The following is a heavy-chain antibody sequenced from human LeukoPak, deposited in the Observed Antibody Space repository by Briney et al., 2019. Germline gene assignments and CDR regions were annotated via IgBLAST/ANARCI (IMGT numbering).Heavy chain of an antibody. CDR2: ISGSGGST. J-gene: IGHJ4*02. V-gene: IGHV3-23*01. CDR3: AKGVFVVVTAAYFDY. CDR1: GFTFSSYS. D-gene: IGHD2-21*02. Sequence: GGSLRLSCAASGFTFSSYSMNWVRQAPGKGLEWVSAISGSGGSTYYADSVKGRFTISRDNPKNTLYLQMNSLRAEDTAVYYCAKGVFVVVTAAYFDYWGQGTLVTVSS.